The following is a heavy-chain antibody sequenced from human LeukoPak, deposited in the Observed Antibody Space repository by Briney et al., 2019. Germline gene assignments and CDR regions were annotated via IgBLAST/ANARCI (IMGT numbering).Heavy chain of an antibody. CDR1: GGSFSGYY. D-gene: IGHD3-10*01. V-gene: IGHV4-34*01. Sequence: PSETLSLTCAVYGGSFSGYYWSWIRQPPGKGLEWIGEINHSGSTNYNPSLKSRVTISVDTSKNQFSLKLSSVTAADTAVYYCARGSGGYYYGSGSYPPYFQHWGQGTLVTVSS. J-gene: IGHJ1*01. CDR3: ARGSGGYYYGSGSYPPYFQH. CDR2: INHSGST.